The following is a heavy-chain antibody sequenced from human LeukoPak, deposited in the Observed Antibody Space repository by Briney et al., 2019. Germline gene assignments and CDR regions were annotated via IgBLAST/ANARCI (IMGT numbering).Heavy chain of an antibody. CDR1: GGSISSYY. CDR3: ATFDYGGNSFDY. CDR2: IYYSGST. Sequence: SETLSLTCTVSGGSISSYYWSWIRQPPGKGLEWIGYIYYSGSTNYNPSLKSRVTISVDTSKNQFSLKPSSVTAADTAVYYCATFDYGGNSFDYWGQGTLVTVSS. D-gene: IGHD4-17*01. V-gene: IGHV4-59*01. J-gene: IGHJ4*02.